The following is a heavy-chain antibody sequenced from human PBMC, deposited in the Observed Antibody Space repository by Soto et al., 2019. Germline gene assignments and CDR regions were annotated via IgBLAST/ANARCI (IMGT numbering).Heavy chain of an antibody. V-gene: IGHV4-30-4*01. CDR1: GGSISSGDYY. CDR2: IYYSGST. Sequence: QVQLQESGPGLVKPSQTLSLTCTVSGGSISSGDYYWSWIRQPPGKGLEWIGYIYYSGSTYYNPSLKSRVTISVDPSKNQFSLKLSSVTAADTAVYYCARDKRITIFGVVIEGDPTDYYGMDVWGQGTTVTVSS. D-gene: IGHD3-3*01. CDR3: ARDKRITIFGVVIEGDPTDYYGMDV. J-gene: IGHJ6*02.